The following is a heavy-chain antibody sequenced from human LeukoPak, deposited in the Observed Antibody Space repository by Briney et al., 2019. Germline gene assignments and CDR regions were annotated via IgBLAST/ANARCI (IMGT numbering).Heavy chain of an antibody. J-gene: IGHJ3*02. Sequence: GGSLRLSCAASGFTFSSYWMHWVRLGPGKGLEWVSRINTDERSTSYADSVKGRFTISRDNSKNTLFLQMNSLKAEDTAVYYCAMSTTYCSSTSCYGFDIWGQGTMVTVSS. CDR2: INTDERST. D-gene: IGHD2-2*01. V-gene: IGHV3-74*01. CDR3: AMSTTYCSSTSCYGFDI. CDR1: GFTFSSYW.